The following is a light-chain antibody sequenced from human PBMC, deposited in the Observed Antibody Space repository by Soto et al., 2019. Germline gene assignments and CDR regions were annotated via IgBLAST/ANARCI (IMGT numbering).Light chain of an antibody. CDR3: QQYNNRYT. V-gene: IGKV3-15*01. CDR1: QSVSSN. CDR2: VAS. J-gene: IGKJ2*01. Sequence: EIVMTQSPATLSVSPGERATLSCRASQSVSSNLARYQQKPGQAPRLLIYVASTRATGIAARLSSSGSGTEYTLTNSGLQSEVVADYYCQQYNNRYTLGQGTKVEIK.